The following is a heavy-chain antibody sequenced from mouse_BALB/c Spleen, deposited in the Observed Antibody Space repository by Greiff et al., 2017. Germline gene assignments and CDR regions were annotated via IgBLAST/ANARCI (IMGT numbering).Heavy chain of an antibody. CDR2: INPYNDGT. Sequence: VQLQQSGPELVKPGASVKMSCKASGYTFTSYVMHWVKQKPGQGLEWIGYINPYNDGTKYNEKFKGKATLTSDKSSSTAYMELSSLTSEDSAVYYCAREDYYGSKGVLYAMDYWGQGTSVTVSS. D-gene: IGHD1-1*01. J-gene: IGHJ4*01. CDR1: GYTFTSYV. V-gene: IGHV1-14*01. CDR3: AREDYYGSKGVLYAMDY.